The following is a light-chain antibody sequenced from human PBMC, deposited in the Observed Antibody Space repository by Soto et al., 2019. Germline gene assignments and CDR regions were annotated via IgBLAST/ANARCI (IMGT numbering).Light chain of an antibody. Sequence: EIVLTQSPGTLSLSPGERATLSCRASQSVRSNFLAWYQQKPGQAPRLLIYGASNRATGIPDRFSGSGSGTDFTLTITRLEAEDFAMYCCQRYDSSRTFGQGTKVDIK. J-gene: IGKJ1*01. CDR1: QSVRSNF. CDR3: QRYDSSRT. V-gene: IGKV3-20*01. CDR2: GAS.